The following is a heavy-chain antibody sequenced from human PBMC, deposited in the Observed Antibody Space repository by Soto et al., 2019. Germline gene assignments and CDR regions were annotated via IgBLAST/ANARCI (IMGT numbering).Heavy chain of an antibody. CDR3: ARHDVANWFDP. CDR1: VHSFTSYW. Sequence: GESLKISCKASVHSFTSYWISWVRQMPGKGLEWMGRIDPSDSYTNYSPSFQGHVTISADKSISTAFLHWSSLKASDTAMYFCARHDVANWFDPWGQGTLVTVSS. CDR2: IDPSDSYT. V-gene: IGHV5-10-1*01. J-gene: IGHJ5*02. D-gene: IGHD3-10*02.